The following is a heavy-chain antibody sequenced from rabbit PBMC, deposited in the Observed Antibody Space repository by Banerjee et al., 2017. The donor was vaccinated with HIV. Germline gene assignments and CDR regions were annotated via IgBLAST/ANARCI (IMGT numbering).Heavy chain of an antibody. J-gene: IGHJ4*01. Sequence: QEQLEESGGDLVKPEGSLTLTCTASGFSFSNKYVMCWVRQAPGKGLEWIACINTSTGNTVYASWAKGRFTMSKTSTTVTLQMTSLTAADTATYFCARDLAGVIGWNFNLWGPGTLVTVS. V-gene: IGHV1S45*01. CDR1: GFSFSNKYV. CDR2: INTSTGNT. CDR3: ARDLAGVIGWNFNL. D-gene: IGHD4-1*01.